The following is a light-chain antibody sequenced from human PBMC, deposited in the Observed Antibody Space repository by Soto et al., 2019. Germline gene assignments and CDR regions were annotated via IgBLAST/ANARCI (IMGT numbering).Light chain of an antibody. CDR2: AAS. Sequence: AVQMTQSPSSLSASVGDRVTITCRASQAIRSDLGWYQMKPGKVPKLLIYAASNLQSGVPSRFIGRGYGTDFTLTISSPQPEDFATYYCLQDYNYPRTFGQGTKVDI. V-gene: IGKV1-6*01. CDR1: QAIRSD. J-gene: IGKJ1*01. CDR3: LQDYNYPRT.